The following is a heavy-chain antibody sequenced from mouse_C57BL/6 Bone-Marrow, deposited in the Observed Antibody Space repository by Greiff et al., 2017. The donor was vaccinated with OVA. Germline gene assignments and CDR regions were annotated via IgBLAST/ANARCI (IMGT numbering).Heavy chain of an antibody. CDR1: GYTFTSYW. J-gene: IGHJ4*01. Sequence: QVQLQQPGAELVRPGSSVKLSCKASGYTFTSYWMHWVKQRPIQGLEWIGNIDPSDSETHYNQKFKDKATLTVNKSSSTAYMQLSSLASEDSAVYYCARWRYGSGYYAMDYWGQGTSVTVSS. V-gene: IGHV1-52*01. D-gene: IGHD1-1*01. CDR3: ARWRYGSGYYAMDY. CDR2: IDPSDSET.